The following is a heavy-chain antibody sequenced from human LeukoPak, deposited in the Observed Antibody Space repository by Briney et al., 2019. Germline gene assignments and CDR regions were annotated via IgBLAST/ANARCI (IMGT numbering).Heavy chain of an antibody. CDR3: ARRQYSGYDFDY. CDR2: IYPRDSDT. CDR1: GYIFTNYW. Sequence: GESLKISCKGSGYIFTNYWIGWVRQMPGKGLEWMGIIYPRDSDTRYSPSFQGQVTISADKSISTAYLQWSSLEASDTAMYYCARRQYSGYDFDYWGQRTLVTVSS. V-gene: IGHV5-51*01. D-gene: IGHD5-12*01. J-gene: IGHJ4*02.